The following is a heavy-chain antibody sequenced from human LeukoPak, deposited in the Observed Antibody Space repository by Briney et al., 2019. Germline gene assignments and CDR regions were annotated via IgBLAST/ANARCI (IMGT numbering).Heavy chain of an antibody. CDR2: MNPNSGNT. CDR1: GYTFTSYD. Sequence: ASVKVSCKASGYTFTSYDINWVRQATGQGLEWMGWMNPNSGNTGYAQKFQGRVTMTRNTSISTAYMELSSLRSEDTAVYYCARDGSYYYDSSGYGDFDYWGQGTLVTVSS. CDR3: ARDGSYYYDSSGYGDFDY. V-gene: IGHV1-8*01. D-gene: IGHD3-22*01. J-gene: IGHJ4*02.